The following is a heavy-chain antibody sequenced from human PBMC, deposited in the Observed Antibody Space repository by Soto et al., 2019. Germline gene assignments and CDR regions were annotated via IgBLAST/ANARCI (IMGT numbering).Heavy chain of an antibody. CDR3: ARSCPFTSCYASGIGYFDY. CDR2: ISAYNGNT. V-gene: IGHV1-18*01. Sequence: ASVKVSCKASGYTFTSYGISWVRQAPGQGLEWMGWISAYNGNTNYAQKLQGRVTMTTDTSTSTAYMELRSLRSDDTAVYYCARSCPFTSCYASGIGYFDYWGQGTLVTVSS. D-gene: IGHD2-2*01. J-gene: IGHJ4*02. CDR1: GYTFTSYG.